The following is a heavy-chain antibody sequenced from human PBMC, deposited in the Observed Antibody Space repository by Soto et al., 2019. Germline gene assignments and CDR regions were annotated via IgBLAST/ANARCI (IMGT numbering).Heavy chain of an antibody. J-gene: IGHJ4*02. CDR1: GFTFSSYG. Sequence: PGGSLRLSCAASGFTFSSYGMHWVRQAPAKGLEWVAVISYDGSNKYYADSVKGRFTISRDNSKNTLYLQMNSLRAEDTAVYYCAKDFESGSGWYYFDYWGQGTLVTVSS. V-gene: IGHV3-30*18. CDR2: ISYDGSNK. CDR3: AKDFESGSGWYYFDY. D-gene: IGHD6-19*01.